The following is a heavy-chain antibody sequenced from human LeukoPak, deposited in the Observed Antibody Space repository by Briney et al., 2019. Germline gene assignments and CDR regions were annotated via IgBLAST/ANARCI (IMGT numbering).Heavy chain of an antibody. CDR2: INPITGDT. J-gene: IGHJ4*02. D-gene: IGHD4-11*01. Sequence: ASVKVSCKASGYTFTGYYIHWVRRAPGQGLEWMGAINPITGDTNNAQKFQGGVTMTRDTSISTAYMEVSRLRSDDTAVYYCARGVDLYSNYFDYWGQGTRVTVSS. CDR1: GYTFTGYY. CDR3: ARGVDLYSNYFDY. V-gene: IGHV1-2*02.